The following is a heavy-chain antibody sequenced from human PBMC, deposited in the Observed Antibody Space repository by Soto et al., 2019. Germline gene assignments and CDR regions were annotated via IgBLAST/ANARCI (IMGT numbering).Heavy chain of an antibody. Sequence: EVRLVESGGGLVKPGGSLRLSCAVSGFTFSNCTMNWVRQAPGKGLEWVSSITSSSSYIHYADSVKGRFTISRDNAKNSLYLQMNSLTAEDTAVYYCARVRSGWCDYWGQGTLVTVSS. CDR2: ITSSSSYI. CDR3: ARVRSGWCDY. D-gene: IGHD6-19*01. J-gene: IGHJ4*02. CDR1: GFTFSNCT. V-gene: IGHV3-21*01.